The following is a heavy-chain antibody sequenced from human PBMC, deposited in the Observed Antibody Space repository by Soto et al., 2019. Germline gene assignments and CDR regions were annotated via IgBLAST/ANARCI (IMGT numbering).Heavy chain of an antibody. CDR2: INHSGST. CDR1: GGSFSGYY. D-gene: IGHD6-13*01. Sequence: PSETLSLTCAVYGGSFSGYYWSWIRQPPEKGLEWIGEINHSGSTNYNPSLKSRVTISVDTSKNQFSLKLSSVTAADAAVYYCARGPYSSLHNWFDPWGQGTLVTVSS. V-gene: IGHV4-34*01. CDR3: ARGPYSSLHNWFDP. J-gene: IGHJ5*02.